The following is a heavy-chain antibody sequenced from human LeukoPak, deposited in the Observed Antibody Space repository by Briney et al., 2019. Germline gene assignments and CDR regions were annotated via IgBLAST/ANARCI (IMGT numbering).Heavy chain of an antibody. V-gene: IGHV3-74*01. CDR1: GFTFSSYW. CDR2: INSDGSST. CDR3: ARDDSSGYYYYQGY. J-gene: IGHJ4*02. Sequence: GGSLRLSCAASGFTFSSYWTHWVRQAPGKGLVWVSRINSDGSSTSYADSVKGRFTISRDNAKNTLYLQMNSLRAEDTAVYYCARDDSSGYYYYQGYWGQGTLVTVSS. D-gene: IGHD3-22*01.